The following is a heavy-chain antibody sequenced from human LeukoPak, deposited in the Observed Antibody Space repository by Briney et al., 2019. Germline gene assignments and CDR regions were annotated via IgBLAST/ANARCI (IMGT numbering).Heavy chain of an antibody. Sequence: SGPTLVKPTQTLTLTCSFSGFSLSTNEVGVGWIRQPPGKALDWHAVIYWDDVNRDRPSLRSRLTVTKDTSKNQVVLTMTNVDPVDTATYYCAHAYTPSGTWGYFDYWGQGTLVTVSS. D-gene: IGHD1-1*01. CDR3: AHAYTPSGTWGYFDY. CDR2: IYWDDVN. V-gene: IGHV2-5*02. CDR1: GFSLSTNEVG. J-gene: IGHJ4*02.